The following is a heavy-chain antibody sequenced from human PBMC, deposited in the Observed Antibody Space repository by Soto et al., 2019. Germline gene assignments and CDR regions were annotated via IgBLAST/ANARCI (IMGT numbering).Heavy chain of an antibody. CDR2: ISWNSGRI. D-gene: IGHD3-10*01. CDR1: GFTFDDYG. CDR3: ARSGEFRASDYFGF. J-gene: IGHJ4*02. V-gene: IGHV3-9*01. Sequence: EVQLVQYGGGWVQPGRSLRLSCGASGFTFDDYGMHWVRQAPGKGLEWVSSISWNSGRIGYADSVKGRFTISRDNVKNSLYLQMNSLRAEDTALYYCARSGEFRASDYFGFWGQGTLVTVSS.